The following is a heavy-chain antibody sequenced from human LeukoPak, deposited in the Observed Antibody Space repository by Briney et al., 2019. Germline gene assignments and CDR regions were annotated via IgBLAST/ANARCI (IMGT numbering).Heavy chain of an antibody. CDR1: GFSLSNYA. CDR3: AKDPSGNYFPNWFDP. V-gene: IGHV3-23*01. J-gene: IGHJ5*02. D-gene: IGHD1-26*01. CDR2: ISGSGGTT. Sequence: PRGSLRLSCGASGFSLSNYAMSWVRQAPGKGLEWVSAISGSGGTTYYADSVKGRFTISRDNSNNTLYLQMNSLRAEDTAVYYCAKDPSGNYFPNWFDPWGQGTLVTVSS.